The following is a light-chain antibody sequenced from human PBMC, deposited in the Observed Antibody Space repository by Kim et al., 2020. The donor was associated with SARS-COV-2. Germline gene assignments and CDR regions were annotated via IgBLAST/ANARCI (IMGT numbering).Light chain of an antibody. V-gene: IGKV1-6*01. CDR1: QGISND. CDR3: LQDYDYPLT. Sequence: AIQMTQSPSSLSASVGDRVTITCRASQGISNDLGWYQQKPGRAPNLLIYATSTLQSGVPSRFSGSGSGTYFTLTISSLQPEDVATYYCLQDYDYPLTFGGGTKVDIK. J-gene: IGKJ4*01. CDR2: ATS.